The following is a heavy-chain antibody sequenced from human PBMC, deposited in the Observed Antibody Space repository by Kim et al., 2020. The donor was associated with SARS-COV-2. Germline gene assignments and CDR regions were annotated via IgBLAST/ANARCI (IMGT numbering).Heavy chain of an antibody. V-gene: IGHV3-11*05. CDR2: ISGSGSDT. Sequence: GGSLRLSCVASGFTFSDYYMSWIRQAPGKGLEWVSYISGSGSDTNYADSVKGRFTISRENAKNSLYLQMNSLRAEDTAVYYCARGGAFCSGGSCGYWGQGTLVTVSS. CDR1: GFTFSDYY. D-gene: IGHD2-15*01. J-gene: IGHJ4*02. CDR3: ARGGAFCSGGSCGY.